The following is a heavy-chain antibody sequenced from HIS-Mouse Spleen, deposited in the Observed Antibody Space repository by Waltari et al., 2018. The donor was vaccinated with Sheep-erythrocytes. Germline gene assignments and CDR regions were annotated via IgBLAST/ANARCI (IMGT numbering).Heavy chain of an antibody. V-gene: IGHV3-30*18. J-gene: IGHJ5*02. CDR2: ISYDGSNK. D-gene: IGHD3-10*01. CDR1: GFTFSSYG. CDR3: AKDGGGNWFDP. Sequence: LRLSCAASGFTFSSYGMHWVRQAPGKGLEWVSVISYDGSNKYYADSVKGRFTISRDNSKTTLYLQMNSLRAEDTAVYYCAKDGGGNWFDPWGQGTLVTVSS.